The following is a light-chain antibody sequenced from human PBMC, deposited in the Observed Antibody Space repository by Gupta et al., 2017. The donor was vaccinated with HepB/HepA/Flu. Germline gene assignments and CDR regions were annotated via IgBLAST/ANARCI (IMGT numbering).Light chain of an antibody. V-gene: IGLV3-19*01. CDR3: NSRDSSGNHYV. Sequence: ITCQGDSLRRYYASWYQQKPGQAPVLVIYGKNNRPSGIPDRFSGSSSGNTASLTITGAQAEDEADYYCNSRDSSGNHYVFGTGTKVTVL. CDR1: SLRRYY. J-gene: IGLJ1*01. CDR2: GKN.